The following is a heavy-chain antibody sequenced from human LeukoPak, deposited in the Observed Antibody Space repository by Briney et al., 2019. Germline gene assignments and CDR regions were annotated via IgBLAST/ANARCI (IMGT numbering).Heavy chain of an antibody. J-gene: IGHJ4*02. V-gene: IGHV1-69*04. Sequence: GASVKVSCKASGGTCSSYAISWVRQAPGQGLEWMGRIIPILGIANYAQKFQGRVTITADKSTSTAYMELSSLRSEDTAVYYCARGHTAMAPFDYWGQGTLVTVSS. CDR3: ARGHTAMAPFDY. CDR1: GGTCSSYA. D-gene: IGHD5-18*01. CDR2: IIPILGIA.